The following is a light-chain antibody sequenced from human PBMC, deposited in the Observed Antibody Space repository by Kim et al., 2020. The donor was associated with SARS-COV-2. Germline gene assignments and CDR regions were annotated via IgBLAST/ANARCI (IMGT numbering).Light chain of an antibody. CDR3: QKYATSPET. CDR2: SAS. J-gene: IGKJ1*01. V-gene: IGKV3-20*01. Sequence: ENVLTQSPGTLSLSPGERATLSCWASQSVSSNFLAWYQQKAGKAPRLVIYSASSRASGIPDRFSGSGSGTDFTLTISTLEPEDFAVYYCQKYATSPETFGQGSKVEIK. CDR1: QSVSSNF.